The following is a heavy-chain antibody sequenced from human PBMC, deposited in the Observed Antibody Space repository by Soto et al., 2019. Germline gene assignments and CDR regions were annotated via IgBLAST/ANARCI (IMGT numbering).Heavy chain of an antibody. CDR2: IKQDGSEK. J-gene: IGHJ3*02. CDR1: GFTFSSYW. D-gene: IGHD6-13*01. Sequence: EVQLVESGGGLVQPGGSLRLSCAASGFTFSSYWMSWVRQAPGKGLXWVANIKQDGSEKYYVDSVKGRFTIXXXXXXXXXXXXXXXXXXXXTAVYYCARDWSSSSWYVVGAFDIWGQGTMVTVSS. CDR3: ARDWSSSSWYVVGAFDI. V-gene: IGHV3-7*01.